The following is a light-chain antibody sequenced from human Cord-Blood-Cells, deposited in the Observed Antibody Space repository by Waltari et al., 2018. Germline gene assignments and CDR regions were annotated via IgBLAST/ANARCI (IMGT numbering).Light chain of an antibody. V-gene: IGLV2-14*04. Sequence: CTGTSSDVGGYNYVSWYQQHPGKAPKLMIYDVSNRPSGVSNRFSGSKSGNTASLTISGLQAEDEADYYCSSYTSSSTLGVFGGGTKLTVL. CDR3: SSYTSSSTLGV. CDR1: SSDVGGYNY. J-gene: IGLJ2*01. CDR2: DVS.